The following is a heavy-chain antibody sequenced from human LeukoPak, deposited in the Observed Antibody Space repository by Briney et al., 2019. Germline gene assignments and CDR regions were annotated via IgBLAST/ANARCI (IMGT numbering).Heavy chain of an antibody. CDR1: GGTFSSYA. J-gene: IGHJ5*02. V-gene: IGHV1-69*06. D-gene: IGHD3-10*01. CDR2: IIPIFGTA. Sequence: SVKVSCKASGGTFSSYAISCVRQAPGQGLEWMGGIIPIFGTANYAQKFQGRVTITADKSTSTAYMELSSLRSEDTAVYYCAGEGGYYYGSGSPSDPWGQGTLVTVSS. CDR3: AGEGGYYYGSGSPSDP.